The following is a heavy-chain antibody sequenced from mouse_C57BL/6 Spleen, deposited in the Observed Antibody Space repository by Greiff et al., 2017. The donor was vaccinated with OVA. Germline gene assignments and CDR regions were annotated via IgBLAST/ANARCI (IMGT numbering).Heavy chain of an antibody. CDR1: GFNIKNTY. V-gene: IGHV14-3*01. Sequence: VQLQQSVAELVRPGASVKLSCTASGFNIKNTYMHWVKQRPEQGLEWIGRIDPANGNTKYAPQFQGKATITADTSSNTAYLQLSSLTSEDTAIYYCAREKDYDYDEGYFDVWGTGTTVTVSS. CDR2: IDPANGNT. D-gene: IGHD2-4*01. J-gene: IGHJ1*03. CDR3: AREKDYDYDEGYFDV.